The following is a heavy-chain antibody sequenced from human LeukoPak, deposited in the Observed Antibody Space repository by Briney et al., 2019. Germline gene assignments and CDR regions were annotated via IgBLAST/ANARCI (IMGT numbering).Heavy chain of an antibody. D-gene: IGHD1-1*01. Sequence: GGSLRLSCAASGFTFSSYAMHWVRQAPGKGLEWVAVISYDGSNKYYADSVKGRFTTSRDNSKNTLYLQMNSLRAEDTAVYYCYSGDYNYPWSQGTLVTVSS. CDR1: GFTFSSYA. J-gene: IGHJ5*02. V-gene: IGHV3-30-3*01. CDR2: ISYDGSNK. CDR3: YSGDYNYP.